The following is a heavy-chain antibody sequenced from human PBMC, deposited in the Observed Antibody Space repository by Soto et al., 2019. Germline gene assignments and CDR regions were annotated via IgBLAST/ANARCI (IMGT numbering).Heavy chain of an antibody. CDR3: ARDPTIFGVVIIPYYMDV. CDR1: GFTFSSYS. D-gene: IGHD3-3*01. J-gene: IGHJ6*03. Sequence: PGGSLRLSCAASGFTFSSYSMNWVRQAPGKGLEWVSSISSSSSYIYYADSVKGRFTISRDNAKNPLYLQMNSLRAEDTAVYYCARDPTIFGVVIIPYYMDVWGKGTTVTVS. V-gene: IGHV3-21*01. CDR2: ISSSSSYI.